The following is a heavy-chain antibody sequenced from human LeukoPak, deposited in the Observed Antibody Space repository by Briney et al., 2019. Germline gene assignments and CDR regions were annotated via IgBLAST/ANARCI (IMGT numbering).Heavy chain of an antibody. V-gene: IGHV1-2*02. J-gene: IGHJ4*02. CDR1: GYTFTGYY. Sequence: ASVKVSCKASGYTFTGYYMHWVRQAPGQGLEWMGWINPNSGGTNYAQKFQGRVTMTRDTSISTAYMELSRLRSDDTAVYYCARTHGGTYSSSWYDYFDYWGQGTLVTVSS. D-gene: IGHD6-13*01. CDR2: INPNSGGT. CDR3: ARTHGGTYSSSWYDYFDY.